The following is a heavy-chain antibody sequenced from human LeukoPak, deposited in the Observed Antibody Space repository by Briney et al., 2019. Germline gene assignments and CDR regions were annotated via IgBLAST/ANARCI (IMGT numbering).Heavy chain of an antibody. CDR1: GFTFSNYW. CDR3: VRDSSYYMDV. D-gene: IGHD1-7*01. V-gene: IGHV3-74*01. CDR2: INIDGSNT. J-gene: IGHJ6*03. Sequence: TGGSLRLSCAASGFTFSNYWMHWVRQVPGKGLVWVSRINIDGSNTIYADSVKGRFTISRDNAKNTLYLQMNSLRAEDTAIYYCVRDSSYYMDVWGKGTTVTVS.